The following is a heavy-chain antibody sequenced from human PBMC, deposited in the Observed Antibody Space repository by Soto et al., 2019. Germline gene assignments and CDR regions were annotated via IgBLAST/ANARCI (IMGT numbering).Heavy chain of an antibody. J-gene: IGHJ4*02. CDR1: GCTISSYA. Sequence: PGRPLSLSWAVAGCTISSYARIWVRKAQGKGLEWVSAISGSGDSTYYADSVKGRFTISRDQSKNTLYLQMHSLRAEDTAVYFCAKERDIGADRSYSEDWGQGTLVPVS. V-gene: IGHV3-23*01. CDR3: AKERDIGADRSYSED. CDR2: ISGSGDST. D-gene: IGHD2-15*01.